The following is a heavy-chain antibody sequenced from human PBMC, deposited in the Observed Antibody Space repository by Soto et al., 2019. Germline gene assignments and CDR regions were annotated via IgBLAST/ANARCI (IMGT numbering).Heavy chain of an antibody. D-gene: IGHD2-2*01. V-gene: IGHV4-61*01. J-gene: IGHJ6*02. CDR3: AREAIVVVPAASYYYYYGMDV. CDR2: IYYSGST. Sequence: SETLSLTCTVSGGSVSSGSYYWSWIRQPPGKGLEWIGYIYYSGSTNYNPSLKSRVTISVDTSKNQFSLKLSSVTAADTAVYYCAREAIVVVPAASYYYYYGMDVWGQGTKVTVSS. CDR1: GGSVSSGSYY.